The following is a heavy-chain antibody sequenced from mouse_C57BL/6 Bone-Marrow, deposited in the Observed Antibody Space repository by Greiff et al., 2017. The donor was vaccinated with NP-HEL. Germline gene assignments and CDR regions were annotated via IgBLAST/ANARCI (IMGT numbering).Heavy chain of an antibody. CDR2: IYPGDGDT. CDR3: ARGFTTVVAKDY. J-gene: IGHJ2*01. Sequence: VKLMESGPELVKPGASVKISCKASGYAFSSSWMNWVKQRPGKGLEWIGRIYPGDGDTNYNGKFKGKATLTADKSSSTAYMQLSSLTSEDSAVYFCARGFTTVVAKDYWGQGTTLTVSS. CDR1: GYAFSSSW. D-gene: IGHD1-1*01. V-gene: IGHV1-82*01.